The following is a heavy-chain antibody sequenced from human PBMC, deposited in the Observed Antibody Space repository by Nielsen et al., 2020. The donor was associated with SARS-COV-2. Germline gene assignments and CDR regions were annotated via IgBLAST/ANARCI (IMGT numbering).Heavy chain of an antibody. CDR1: GGTFSSYA. CDR3: ARDRSGRDYYYYGMDV. D-gene: IGHD2-15*01. CDR2: ISAYNGNT. Sequence: ASVKVSCKASGGTFSSYAISWVRQAPGQGLEWMGWISAYNGNTNYAQKLQGRVTMTTDTSTSTAYMELRSLRSDDTAVYYCARDRSGRDYYYYGMDVWGQGTTVTVSS. J-gene: IGHJ6*02. V-gene: IGHV1-18*01.